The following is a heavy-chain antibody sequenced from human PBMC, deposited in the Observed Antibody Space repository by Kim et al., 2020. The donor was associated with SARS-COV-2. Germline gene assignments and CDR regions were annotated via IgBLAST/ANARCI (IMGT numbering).Heavy chain of an antibody. J-gene: IGHJ3*02. D-gene: IGHD2-21*01. CDR3: ANYCAERSMAFDT. Sequence: YADAVKGRFTTSGDSAKSTLYLIMNILVAEDTAVYYCANYCAERSMAFDTWGQGTMVTVSS. V-gene: IGHV3-23*01.